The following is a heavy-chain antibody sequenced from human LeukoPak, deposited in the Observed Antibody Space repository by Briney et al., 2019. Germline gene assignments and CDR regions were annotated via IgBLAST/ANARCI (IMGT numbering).Heavy chain of an antibody. V-gene: IGHV3-23*01. CDR2: ISGSGGTT. J-gene: IGHJ6*02. CDR1: GFTFSSYA. Sequence: GGSLRLSCAASGFTFSSYAMTWVRQAPGKGLGWVSVISGSGGTTYYADSVKGRFTISRDNSKNTLYLQMNSLRAEDTAVYYCARPLGNYFYYGMDVWGQGTTVTVSS. D-gene: IGHD1-1*01. CDR3: ARPLGNYFYYGMDV.